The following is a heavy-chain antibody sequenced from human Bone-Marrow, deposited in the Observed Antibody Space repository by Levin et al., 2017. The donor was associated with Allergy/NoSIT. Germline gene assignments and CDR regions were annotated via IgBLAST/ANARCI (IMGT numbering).Heavy chain of an antibody. J-gene: IGHJ4*02. V-gene: IGHV5-51*01. D-gene: IGHD2/OR15-2a*01. Sequence: ASVKVSCEGSGYSFNSYWIGWVRHVPGKGLEYMGIIFPFDSDTKYSPSFQGQVTISVDKSNSTAYLQWNSLKASDTATYYCARQAIEYSSSIFFDYWGQGTLVTVSS. CDR3: ARQAIEYSSSIFFDY. CDR2: IFPFDSDT. CDR1: GYSFNSYW.